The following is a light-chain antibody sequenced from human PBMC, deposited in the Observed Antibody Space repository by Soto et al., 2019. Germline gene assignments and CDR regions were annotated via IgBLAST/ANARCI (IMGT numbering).Light chain of an antibody. Sequence: DIQMTQSPSTLSASVGDRVTITCRASQSISSWLARYQQKPGKAPKLLIYKASSLESGVPSRFSGSESGTEFTLTISSLQPDDFATYYCQQHNSYPFTFGPGTKVDIK. CDR3: QQHNSYPFT. J-gene: IGKJ3*01. CDR1: QSISSW. CDR2: KAS. V-gene: IGKV1-5*03.